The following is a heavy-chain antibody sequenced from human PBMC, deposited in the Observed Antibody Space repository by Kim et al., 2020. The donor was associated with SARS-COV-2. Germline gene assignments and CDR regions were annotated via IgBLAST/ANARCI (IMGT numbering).Heavy chain of an antibody. CDR2: ISYDGSNK. CDR3: ARDCGDIVVVVSWVGAFDI. CDR1: GFTFSSYA. Sequence: GGSLRLSCAASGFTFSSYAMHWVRQAPGKGLEWVAVISYDGSNKYYADSVKGRFTISRDNSKNTLYLQMNSLRAEDTAVYYCARDCGDIVVVVSWVGAFDIWGQGTMVTVSS. J-gene: IGHJ3*02. D-gene: IGHD2-15*01. V-gene: IGHV3-30-3*01.